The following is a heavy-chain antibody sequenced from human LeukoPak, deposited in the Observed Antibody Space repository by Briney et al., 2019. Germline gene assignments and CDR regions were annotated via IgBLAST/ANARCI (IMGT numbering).Heavy chain of an antibody. D-gene: IGHD2-2*01. V-gene: IGHV3-48*03. Sequence: GGSLRLSCAASGFTFSSYEMNWVRQAPGKGLEWVSYISSSGSTIYYADSVKGRLTISRDNAKNSLYLQMNSLRAEDTAVYYCARDGPYCSSTSCPSQLYYYYYGMDVWGQGTTVTVSS. CDR3: ARDGPYCSSTSCPSQLYYYYYGMDV. CDR1: GFTFSSYE. CDR2: ISSSGSTI. J-gene: IGHJ6*02.